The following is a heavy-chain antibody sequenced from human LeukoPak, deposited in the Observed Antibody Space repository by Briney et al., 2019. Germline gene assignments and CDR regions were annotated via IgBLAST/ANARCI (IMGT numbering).Heavy chain of an antibody. D-gene: IGHD2-15*01. CDR2: INPNSGGT. CDR1: GYTFTCYY. V-gene: IGHV1-2*02. CDR3: ARVQAECSGGSCYYNY. J-gene: IGHJ4*02. Sequence: ASVKVSCKASGYTFTCYYMHWVRQAPGQGLEWMGWINPNSGGTNYAQKFQGRVTMTRDTSISTAYMELSRLRSDDTAVYYCARVQAECSGGSCYYNYWGQGTLVTVSS.